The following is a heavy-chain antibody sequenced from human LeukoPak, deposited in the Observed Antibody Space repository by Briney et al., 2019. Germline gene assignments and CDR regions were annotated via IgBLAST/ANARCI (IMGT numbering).Heavy chain of an antibody. CDR2: ISSSSSYI. V-gene: IGHV3-21*01. CDR1: GFTFSSYS. Sequence: GGSLRLSCAASGFTFSSYSMNWVRQAPGKGLEWVSSISSSSSYIYYADSVKGRFTISRDNAKNSLYLQMNSLRAEDTAVYYCARTKSWAAGTWLSDYWGQGTLVTVSS. J-gene: IGHJ4*02. D-gene: IGHD6-13*01. CDR3: ARTKSWAAGTWLSDY.